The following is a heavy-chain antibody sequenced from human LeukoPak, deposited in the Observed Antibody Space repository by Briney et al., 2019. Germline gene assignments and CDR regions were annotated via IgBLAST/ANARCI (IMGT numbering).Heavy chain of an antibody. CDR1: GGSISSSSYY. CDR2: IYYSGST. V-gene: IGHV4-39*02. Sequence: SDTLSLTCTVSGGSISSSSYYWGWIRQPPGKGREGIRSIYYSGSTYYNPSLKSRVTISVETTKNQFSLKLSSVTAADTAVYYFARERITMVRAPSNYLDYWGQGTLVTVS. J-gene: IGHJ4*02. CDR3: ARERITMVRAPSNYLDY. D-gene: IGHD3-10*01.